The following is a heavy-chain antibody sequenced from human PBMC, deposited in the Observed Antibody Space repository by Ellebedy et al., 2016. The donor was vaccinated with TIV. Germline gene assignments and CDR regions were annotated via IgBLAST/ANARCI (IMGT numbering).Heavy chain of an antibody. Sequence: PGGSLRLSCAASGFTFSNYVMSWVRQAPGKCLEWVSTISAGGGATYYADSVKGRFNISRDNSENTLYLQMNSLRAEDTAVYYCAKVGRRYYESSGDPWGQGSLVTVSS. CDR3: AKVGRRYYESSGDP. J-gene: IGHJ5*02. CDR1: GFTFSNYV. V-gene: IGHV3-23*01. CDR2: ISAGGGAT. D-gene: IGHD3-22*01.